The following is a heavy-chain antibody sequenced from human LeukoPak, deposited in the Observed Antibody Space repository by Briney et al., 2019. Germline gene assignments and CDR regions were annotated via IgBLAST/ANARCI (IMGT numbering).Heavy chain of an antibody. J-gene: IGHJ4*02. V-gene: IGHV1-69*05. CDR2: IIPIFGTA. D-gene: IGHD3-10*01. CDR3: ARGQGDYYGSGSYYNFDY. Sequence: SVKVSCKASGGTFSSYAISWVRQAPGQGLEWMGRIIPIFGTANYAQKFQGRVTITTGESTSTAYMELSSLRSEDTAVYYCARGQGDYYGSGSYYNFDYWGQGTLVTVSS. CDR1: GGTFSSYA.